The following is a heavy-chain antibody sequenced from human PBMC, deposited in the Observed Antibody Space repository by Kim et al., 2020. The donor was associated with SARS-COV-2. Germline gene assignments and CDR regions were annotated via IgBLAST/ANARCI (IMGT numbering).Heavy chain of an antibody. CDR3: ARDPAYFDMMENWFDP. V-gene: IGHV1-18*01. Sequence: ASVKVSCKASGYTFTSYGISWVRQAPGQGLEWMGWISAYNGNTNYAQKLQGRVTMTTDTSTSTAYMELRSLRSDDTAVYYCARDPAYFDMMENWFDPWGQGTLVTVSS. D-gene: IGHD3-9*01. J-gene: IGHJ5*02. CDR1: GYTFTSYG. CDR2: ISAYNGNT.